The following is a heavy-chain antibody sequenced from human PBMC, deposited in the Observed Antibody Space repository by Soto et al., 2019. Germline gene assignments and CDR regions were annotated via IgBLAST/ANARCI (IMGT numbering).Heavy chain of an antibody. D-gene: IGHD6-13*01. CDR1: GGSISSSSYY. Sequence: SETLSLTCTVSGGSISSSSYYWGWIRQPPGKGLEWIGRIYYSGSTYYNPSLKSRVTISVDTSKNQFPLKLSSVTAADTAVYYCARRRTAGTDYYYMDVWGKGTTVTVSS. CDR2: IYYSGST. J-gene: IGHJ6*03. CDR3: ARRRTAGTDYYYMDV. V-gene: IGHV4-39*01.